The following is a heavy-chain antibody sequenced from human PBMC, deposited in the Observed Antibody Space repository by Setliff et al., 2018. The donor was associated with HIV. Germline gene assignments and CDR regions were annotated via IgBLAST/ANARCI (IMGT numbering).Heavy chain of an antibody. Sequence: SETLSLTCAVYGVSISSGPYYWGWIRQPPGKGLEWIGSVHYSGSAYHNPSLNSRATTSIDTPKNQFSLKLNSVTAADTAVYYCARLSGGMVPNSWGQGTLVTVSS. D-gene: IGHD3-10*01. V-gene: IGHV4-39*01. J-gene: IGHJ4*02. CDR2: VHYSGSA. CDR3: ARLSGGMVPNS. CDR1: GVSISSGPYY.